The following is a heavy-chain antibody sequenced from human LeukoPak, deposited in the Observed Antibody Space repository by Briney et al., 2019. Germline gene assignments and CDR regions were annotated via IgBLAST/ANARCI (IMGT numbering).Heavy chain of an antibody. Sequence: GASVKVSCKASGYSFTSYGISWVRQAPGQGLEWMGWISAYNGNTNYAQKLQGRVTMTTDTSTSTAYMELSSLRSEDTAVYYCASSHCVGSSGCNYYYYYMDVWGKGTTVTVSS. CDR2: ISAYNGNT. CDR3: ASSHCVGSSGCNYYYYYMDV. CDR1: GYSFTSYG. D-gene: IGHD3-22*01. J-gene: IGHJ6*03. V-gene: IGHV1-18*01.